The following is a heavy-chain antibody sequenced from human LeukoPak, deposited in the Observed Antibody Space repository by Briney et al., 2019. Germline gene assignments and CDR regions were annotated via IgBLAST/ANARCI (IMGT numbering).Heavy chain of an antibody. D-gene: IGHD5-18*01. V-gene: IGHV1-18*01. Sequence: GASVKVSCKASGYTFTSYGVSWVRQAPGQGLEWMGWISAYNGNTNYAQKLQGRVTMTTDTSTTTAYMELRSLRSDDTAVYYCARRYSYGYWFDPWGQGTLVTVSS. CDR2: ISAYNGNT. CDR1: GYTFTSYG. CDR3: ARRYSYGYWFDP. J-gene: IGHJ5*02.